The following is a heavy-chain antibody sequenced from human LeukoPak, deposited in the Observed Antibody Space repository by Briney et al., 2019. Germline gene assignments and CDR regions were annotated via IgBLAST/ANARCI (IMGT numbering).Heavy chain of an antibody. J-gene: IGHJ5*01. CDR3: ARDLWNFYDDSGYNRDFDS. V-gene: IGHV1-18*04. D-gene: IGHD3-22*01. CDR1: TSR. Sequence: TSRIIWVRQAPGQGLEWMGGNGTYGGDTYYAQKFQGRITVTTDTSTSTVYMELRNLQSDDTAVYYCARDLWNFYDDSGYNRDFDSWGQGTLVTVSS. CDR2: NGTYGGDT.